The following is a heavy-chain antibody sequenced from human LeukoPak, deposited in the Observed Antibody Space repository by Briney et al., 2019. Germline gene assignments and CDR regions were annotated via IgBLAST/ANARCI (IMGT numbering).Heavy chain of an antibody. CDR1: GYTFTSYG. CDR3: ARDRDTTMISDAFDI. CDR2: ISAYNGNT. V-gene: IGHV1-18*01. J-gene: IGHJ3*02. Sequence: ASVKVSCKASGYTFTSYGISWVRQAPGQGLEWVGWISAYNGNTNYAQKLQGRVTMTTDTSTSTAYMELRSLRSDDTAVYYCARDRDTTMISDAFDIWGQGTMVTVSS. D-gene: IGHD3-22*01.